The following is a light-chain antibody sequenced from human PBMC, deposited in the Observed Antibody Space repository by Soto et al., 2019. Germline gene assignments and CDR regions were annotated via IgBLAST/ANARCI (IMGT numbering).Light chain of an antibody. CDR3: SSYTSSSTLVV. J-gene: IGLJ2*01. CDR2: DVS. CDR1: SSDVGGYNY. V-gene: IGLV2-14*01. Sequence: QSALTQPASVSGSPGQSITISCTGTSSDVGGYNYVSWYQQHPGKAPKLMIYDVSNRPSGVSNRFSGSKSGNTACLTISGLQAEDEADYYCSSYTSSSTLVVFGGGTKLTV.